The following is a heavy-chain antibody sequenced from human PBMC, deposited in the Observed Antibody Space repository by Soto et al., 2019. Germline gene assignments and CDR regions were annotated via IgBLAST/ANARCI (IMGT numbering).Heavy chain of an antibody. J-gene: IGHJ6*02. CDR3: ACTVSNYYYCGMDV. CDR1: GGTFSSYA. V-gene: IGHV1-69*12. D-gene: IGHD2-8*01. CDR2: IIPIFGTA. Sequence: QVQLVQSGAEVKKPGSSVKVSCKASGGTFSSYAISWVRQAPGQGLEWMGVIIPIFGTADYAQKFQGRVTITADESTSTDYMELSSLRSEDTAVYYCACTVSNYYYCGMDVWGQGTTVTVSS.